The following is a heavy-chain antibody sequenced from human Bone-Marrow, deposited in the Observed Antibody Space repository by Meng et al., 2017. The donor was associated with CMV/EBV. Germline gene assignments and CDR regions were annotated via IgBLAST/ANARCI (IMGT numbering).Heavy chain of an antibody. D-gene: IGHD6-6*01. J-gene: IGHJ4*02. CDR1: GYTFTSYY. CDR2: INPSGGRS. Sequence: ASVKVSCKASGYTFTSYYMNWVRQAPGQGLEWMGIINPSGGRSTYVENFQGRGTVTRDTSTRTVYMELSSLRSEDTAVYYCASVSSIAARPFDYWGQGTLVTVSS. CDR3: ASVSSIAARPFDY. V-gene: IGHV1-46*01.